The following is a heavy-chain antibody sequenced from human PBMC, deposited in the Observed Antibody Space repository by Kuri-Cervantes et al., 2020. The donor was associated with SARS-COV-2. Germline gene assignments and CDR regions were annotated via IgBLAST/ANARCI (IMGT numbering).Heavy chain of an antibody. CDR3: ARGGTSGYYYYGMDV. J-gene: IGHJ6*02. Sequence: SETLSLTCTVSGGSISSYYWSWIRQPPGKGLEWIGYIYYSGSTNYNPSLESRVTISVDTSKNQFSLKLSSVTAADTAVYYCARGGTSGYYYYGMDVWGQGTTVTVSS. V-gene: IGHV4-59*08. CDR2: IYYSGST. D-gene: IGHD1/OR15-1a*01. CDR1: GGSISSYY.